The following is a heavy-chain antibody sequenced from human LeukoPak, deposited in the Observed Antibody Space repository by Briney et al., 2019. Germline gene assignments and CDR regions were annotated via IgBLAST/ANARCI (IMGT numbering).Heavy chain of an antibody. D-gene: IGHD3-10*01. CDR1: GYTFSSCA. J-gene: IGHJ4*02. Sequence: ASVKVSCKASGYTFSSCAINWVRQAPGQGLEWMGWINTNTGNPTYAQGFTGRFVFSLDASVSTAYLQISSLKTEDTAVYYCARGNYYVDYWGQGTLVTVSS. CDR2: INTNTGNP. V-gene: IGHV7-4-1*02. CDR3: ARGNYYVDY.